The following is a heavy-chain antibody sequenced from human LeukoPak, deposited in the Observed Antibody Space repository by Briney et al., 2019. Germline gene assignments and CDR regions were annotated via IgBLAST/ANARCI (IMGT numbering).Heavy chain of an antibody. CDR3: ARRSSAVNALYFDY. D-gene: IGHD3-22*01. V-gene: IGHV4-39*01. J-gene: IGHJ4*02. CDR1: GGSTSSYY. CDR2: IYYSGST. Sequence: SETLSLTCTVSGGSTSSYYWGWIRQPPGKGLEWIGSIYYSGSTYYNPSLKSRVTISVDTSKNQFSLKLSSVTAADTAVYYCARRSSAVNALYFDYWGQGTLVTVSS.